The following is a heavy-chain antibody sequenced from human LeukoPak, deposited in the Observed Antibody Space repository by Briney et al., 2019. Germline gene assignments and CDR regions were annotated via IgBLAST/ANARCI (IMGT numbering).Heavy chain of an antibody. CDR1: GGSISSYY. J-gene: IGHJ1*01. Sequence: TSETLSLTCTVSGGSISSYYWSWIRQPAGKGLEWIGRIYTSGSTNYNPSLKSRVTISVDTSKNQFSLKLSSVTAADTAVYYCARDPGVGSGWSEYFQHWGQGTLVTVSS. CDR2: IYTSGST. CDR3: ARDPGVGSGWSEYFQH. D-gene: IGHD6-19*01. V-gene: IGHV4-4*07.